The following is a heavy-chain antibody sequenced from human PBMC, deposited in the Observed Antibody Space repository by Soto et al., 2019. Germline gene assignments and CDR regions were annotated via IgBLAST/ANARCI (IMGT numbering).Heavy chain of an antibody. CDR3: TIHLVDV. CDR2: IRSKPNNYAT. V-gene: IGHV3-73*02. Sequence: EVQLVESGGGLVQPGGSLKLSCAASGFTFSASALHWVRQASGKGLEWIGRIRSKPNNYATAYAASVKGRFTISRDDSKTTAYLQMTSLKTEDTAVYYCTIHLVDVWGQGTPVTVSS. J-gene: IGHJ6*02. CDR1: GFTFSASA.